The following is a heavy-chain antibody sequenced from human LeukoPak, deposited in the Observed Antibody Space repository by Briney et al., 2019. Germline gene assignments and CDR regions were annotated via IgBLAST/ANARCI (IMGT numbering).Heavy chain of an antibody. Sequence: PGGSLRLSCAASGFTFSSYWMSWVRQAPGKGLEWVANIHQDGSAKYYVDSVKGRLTISRDNAKNSLYLQMNSLRAEDTAVYYCARFAEVWGGYRRFDYWGQGTLVTVSS. D-gene: IGHD3-16*02. V-gene: IGHV3-7*01. CDR3: ARFAEVWGGYRRFDY. J-gene: IGHJ4*02. CDR1: GFTFSSYW. CDR2: IHQDGSAK.